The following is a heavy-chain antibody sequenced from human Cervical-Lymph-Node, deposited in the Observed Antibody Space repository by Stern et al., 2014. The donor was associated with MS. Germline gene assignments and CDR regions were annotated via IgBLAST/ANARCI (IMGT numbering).Heavy chain of an antibody. CDR1: GDSIRSYY. CDR2: IYYSGIT. CDR3: ARHRIGYYYYFYY. Sequence: QVQLQESGPGLVKPSETLSLTCTVSGDSIRSYYWSWIRQPPGKGLEWIGYIYYSGITSYNTSLKGRVTISVDTSQNKFSLKLSSVTAADTAIYYCARHRIGYYYYFYYWGQGTPVTVSS. V-gene: IGHV4-59*01. J-gene: IGHJ4*02. D-gene: IGHD3-22*01.